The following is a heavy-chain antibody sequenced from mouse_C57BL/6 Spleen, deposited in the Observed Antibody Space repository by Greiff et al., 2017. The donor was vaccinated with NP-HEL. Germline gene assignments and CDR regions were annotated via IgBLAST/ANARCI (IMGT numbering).Heavy chain of an antibody. Sequence: EVQGVESGGDLVKPGGSLKLSCAASGFTFSSYGMSWVRQTPDKRLEWVATISSGGSDTYYPDSVKGRVTISRDNAKNTLYLQMSSLKSEDTAMYYCARRGLRRVYAMDYWGQGTSVTVSS. CDR3: ARRGLRRVYAMDY. V-gene: IGHV5-6*01. CDR2: ISSGGSDT. D-gene: IGHD2-4*01. CDR1: GFTFSSYG. J-gene: IGHJ4*01.